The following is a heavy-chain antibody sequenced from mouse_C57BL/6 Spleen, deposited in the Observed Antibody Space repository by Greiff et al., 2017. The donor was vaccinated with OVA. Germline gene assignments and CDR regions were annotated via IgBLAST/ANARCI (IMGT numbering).Heavy chain of an antibody. Sequence: QVQLKESGPGLVAPSQSLSITCTVSGFSLTSYAISWVRQPPGKGLEWLGEIWTGGGTNYNSALKSRLSISKDNSKSQVFLKMNSLQTYDTARYYCARHYGSSFYFDYWGQGTSLTVSS. CDR1: GFSLTSYA. V-gene: IGHV2-9-1*01. J-gene: IGHJ2*02. D-gene: IGHD1-1*01. CDR2: IWTGGGT. CDR3: ARHYGSSFYFDY.